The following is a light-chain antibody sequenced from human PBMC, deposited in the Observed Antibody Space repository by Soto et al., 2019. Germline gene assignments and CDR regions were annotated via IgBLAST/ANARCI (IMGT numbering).Light chain of an antibody. Sequence: QLVLTQPASVSGSPGQSITISCTGTNSDVGGYNFVSWYQQHPGKAPKLMIFEVSNRPSGVSDRFSGSKSGNTASLTISGLQAEDEADYYCSSYTSDRGVFGTGTQLTVL. CDR3: SSYTSDRGV. CDR2: EVS. V-gene: IGLV2-14*01. CDR1: NSDVGGYNF. J-gene: IGLJ1*01.